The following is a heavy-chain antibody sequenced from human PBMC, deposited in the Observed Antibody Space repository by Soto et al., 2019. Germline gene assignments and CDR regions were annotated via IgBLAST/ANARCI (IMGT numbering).Heavy chain of an antibody. D-gene: IGHD4-17*01. J-gene: IGHJ4*02. CDR2: ISWNSGSV. CDR1: GFTFDNYA. Sequence: EVQLVESGGGLVQPGRSLRLSCAASGFTFDNYAMNWVRHAPGKGLAWVSGISWNSGSVAYADSVKGRFTISRDNAKNSLSLEMNSLRAEDTALYFCAKDWGTTVTNPFDYWGQGNLVTVSS. V-gene: IGHV3-9*01. CDR3: AKDWGTTVTNPFDY.